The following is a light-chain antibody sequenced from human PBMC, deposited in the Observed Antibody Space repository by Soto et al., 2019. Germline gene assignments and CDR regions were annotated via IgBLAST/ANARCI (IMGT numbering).Light chain of an antibody. CDR2: GAS. CDR3: LQDYNYPWT. V-gene: IGKV3-20*01. CDR1: QNVYINS. J-gene: IGKJ1*01. Sequence: EVVLTQSPGTLSLSPGERATLSCRASQNVYINSLAWYQQKPGQPPRLLIYGASTRAAAIPDRFSGSGSGADFALSIDGLEPEDFATYYCLQDYNYPWTFGQGTKVEIK.